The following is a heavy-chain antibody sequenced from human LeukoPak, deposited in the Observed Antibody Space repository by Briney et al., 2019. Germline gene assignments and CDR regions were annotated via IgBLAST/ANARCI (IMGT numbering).Heavy chain of an antibody. Sequence: VGSLRLSCAASGFSFSTYIMNWVRQAAGKGLEWVTCISSGSNYIYYSDSVKGRFTTSRDNSKSTLYLQMNSLRAEDTAVYYCAKSAGGYYDSGKYYFDSWGQGTLVTVSS. D-gene: IGHD3-10*01. CDR1: GFSFSTYI. V-gene: IGHV3-21*04. J-gene: IGHJ4*02. CDR2: ISSGSNYI. CDR3: AKSAGGYYDSGKYYFDS.